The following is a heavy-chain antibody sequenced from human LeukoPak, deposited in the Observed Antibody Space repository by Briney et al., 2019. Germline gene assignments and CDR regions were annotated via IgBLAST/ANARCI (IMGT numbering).Heavy chain of an antibody. D-gene: IGHD5-18*01. J-gene: IGHJ4*02. CDR3: ARDRGYSFAHPLDY. Sequence: GSLRLSCEASGFTFSDYGMHWVRQAPGKGLEWVALIWHDGSNKYYADSVKDRFTISRDNSKNTLYLQMNGLRAEDTAVYYCARDRGYSFAHPLDYWGQGALVTVSS. CDR2: IWHDGSNK. V-gene: IGHV3-33*01. CDR1: GFTFSDYG.